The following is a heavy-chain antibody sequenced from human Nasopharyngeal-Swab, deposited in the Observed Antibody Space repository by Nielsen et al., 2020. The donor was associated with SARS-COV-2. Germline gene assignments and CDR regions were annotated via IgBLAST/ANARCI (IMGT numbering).Heavy chain of an antibody. CDR1: GYTFTSYY. Sequence: ASVKISCKASGYTFTSYYMHWVRQAPGQGLEWMGIINPSGGSTSYAQKFQGRVTMTRDTSTSTVYMELSSLRSEDTAVYYCAARGSCSSTSCYADYWGQGTLVTVSS. J-gene: IGHJ4*02. V-gene: IGHV1-46*01. CDR3: AARGSCSSTSCYADY. D-gene: IGHD2-2*01. CDR2: INPSGGST.